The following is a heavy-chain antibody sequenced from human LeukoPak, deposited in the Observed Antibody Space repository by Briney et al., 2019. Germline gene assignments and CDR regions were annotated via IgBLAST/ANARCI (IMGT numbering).Heavy chain of an antibody. Sequence: PGGSLRLSCAASGFSFRSYAMHWVRQAPAKGLEWVAIISYDGSNKYYADSVKGRFTISRDNSKNTLYLQMNSLRVEDTAVYYCAREDLSYYYGMDVWGQGTTVTVS. CDR2: ISYDGSNK. CDR1: GFSFRSYA. V-gene: IGHV3-30*04. CDR3: AREDLSYYYGMDV. J-gene: IGHJ6*02.